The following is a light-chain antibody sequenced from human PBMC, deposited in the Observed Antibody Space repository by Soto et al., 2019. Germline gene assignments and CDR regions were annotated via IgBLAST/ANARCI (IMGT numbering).Light chain of an antibody. J-gene: IGKJ2*01. Sequence: EIVLTQSPVTLSLSPGDRATLSCVASQSVGSNYLAWYQQKPGLAPRLVIFDASTRAPGIPDRFSGSGSGTDFTLTISRLEPEDFAVYYCQQYGTSPKTFGQGTKLEI. CDR3: QQYGTSPKT. V-gene: IGKV3D-20*01. CDR1: QSVGSNY. CDR2: DAS.